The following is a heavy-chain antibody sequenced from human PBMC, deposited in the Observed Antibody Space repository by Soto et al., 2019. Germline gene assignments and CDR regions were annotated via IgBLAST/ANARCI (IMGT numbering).Heavy chain of an antibody. V-gene: IGHV2-5*01. CDR2: IYWNDDK. Sequence: QITLKESGPTLVKPTQTLTLTCTFSGFSLSTSGVGVGWIRQPPGKALEWLALIYWNDDKRYSPSLKSRLTIPTDTSKNQVVLTMTNMDPVDTATYYCAHPLSTLGAFDIWGQGTMVTVSS. J-gene: IGHJ3*02. CDR1: GFSLSTSGVG. CDR3: AHPLSTLGAFDI. D-gene: IGHD3-16*01.